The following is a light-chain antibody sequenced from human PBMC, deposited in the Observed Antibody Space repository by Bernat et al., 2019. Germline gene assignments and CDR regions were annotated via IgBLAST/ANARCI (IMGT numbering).Light chain of an antibody. CDR2: SNN. J-gene: IGLJ3*02. Sequence: QSVLTQPPSASESPGQRVTISCVGSSSNIGSNSVYWYQQFPGTAPTFSIDSNNQRPSGVTDRFSGSKSGASASLAISRLRSEDEGDYYCAAWDDSLRGRVFGGGTKLTVL. V-gene: IGLV1-47*02. CDR3: AAWDDSLRGRV. CDR1: SSNIGSNS.